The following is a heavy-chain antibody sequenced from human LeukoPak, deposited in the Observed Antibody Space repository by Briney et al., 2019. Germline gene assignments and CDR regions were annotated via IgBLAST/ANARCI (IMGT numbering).Heavy chain of an antibody. CDR2: INPDGSTI. Sequence: PGGSLRLSCAASGFTFSNYWVHWVRQAPGKGLVWVSRINPDGSTINYADSVKGRFTISRDNAKNTLYLQMNSLRAEDTAVYYCARDESSSWYVDYWGQGTLVTVSS. V-gene: IGHV3-74*01. CDR3: ARDESSSWYVDY. J-gene: IGHJ4*02. D-gene: IGHD6-6*01. CDR1: GFTFSNYW.